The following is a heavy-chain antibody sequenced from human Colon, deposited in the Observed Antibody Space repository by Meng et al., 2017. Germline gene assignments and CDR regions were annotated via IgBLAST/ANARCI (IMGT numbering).Heavy chain of an antibody. V-gene: IGHV4-38-2*02. D-gene: IGHD2/OR15-2a*01. Sequence: SETLSLTCTVSDYSISTITNKHWGWVRQPPGKGLEWIASVYHSGSTYYNSSLKSRVTISVDTSKNQCSLKLNSVTASDTTLYYCARVGSTFLVFAAFDIWGQGTMVTVSS. CDR1: DYSISTITNKH. CDR2: VYHSGST. J-gene: IGHJ3*02. CDR3: ARVGSTFLVFAAFDI.